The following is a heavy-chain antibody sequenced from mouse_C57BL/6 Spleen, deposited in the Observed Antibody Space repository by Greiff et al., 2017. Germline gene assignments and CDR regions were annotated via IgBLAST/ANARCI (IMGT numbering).Heavy chain of an antibody. V-gene: IGHV5-16*01. D-gene: IGHD2-4*01. CDR3: AREGGLRRWYFDV. CDR1: GFTFSDYY. CDR2: INYDGSST. Sequence: EVKLVESEGGLVQPGSSMKLSCTASGFTFSDYYMAWVRQVPEKGLEWVANINYDGSSTYYLDSLKSRFIISRDNAKNILYLQMSSRKSEDTATYYCAREGGLRRWYFDVWGTGTTVTVSS. J-gene: IGHJ1*03.